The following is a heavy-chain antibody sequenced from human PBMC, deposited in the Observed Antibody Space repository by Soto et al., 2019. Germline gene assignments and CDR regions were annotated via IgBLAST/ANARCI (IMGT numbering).Heavy chain of an antibody. D-gene: IGHD2-2*01. J-gene: IGHJ6*02. Sequence: GGSLRLSCAASGFTVSSTYLTWVRQAPGKGLEWVAILYTGTDTVYADSVKGRFTISRDNSKDTLYLHMNSLRDEDTAVYYCARGGARYCTSTSCSNYYYGMDVWGQGTTVTVSS. CDR2: LYTGTDT. CDR1: GFTVSSTY. V-gene: IGHV3-53*01. CDR3: ARGGARYCTSTSCSNYYYGMDV.